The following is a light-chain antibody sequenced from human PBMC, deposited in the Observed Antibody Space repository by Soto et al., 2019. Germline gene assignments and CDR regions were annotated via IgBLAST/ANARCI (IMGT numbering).Light chain of an antibody. CDR2: DAS. CDR1: QSVSSS. Sequence: EIVCTQSPATLSWSPGERATLSCRASQSVSSSLAWYQQKPGQAPRLLIYDASNRATGIPIRFSGSGSGTDFTLTISRLEPEDFAVYYCQQSGSSGTFGQGTKVDIK. V-gene: IGKV3-20*01. J-gene: IGKJ1*01. CDR3: QQSGSSGT.